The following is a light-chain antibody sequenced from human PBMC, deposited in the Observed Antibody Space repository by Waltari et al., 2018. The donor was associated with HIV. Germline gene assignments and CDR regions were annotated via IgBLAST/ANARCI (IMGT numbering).Light chain of an antibody. V-gene: IGLV1-44*01. CDR2: SNN. CDR3: AAWDDSLNGPHVV. J-gene: IGLJ2*01. Sequence: QSVLTQPPSASETPGQRVAISCSGSSSDIGSNAVNWYHQLPGTAPKLLIYSNNQRPSGVPDRFSGSKSGTSASLAISGLQSEDEADYYCAAWDDSLNGPHVVFGGGTKLTVL. CDR1: SSDIGSNA.